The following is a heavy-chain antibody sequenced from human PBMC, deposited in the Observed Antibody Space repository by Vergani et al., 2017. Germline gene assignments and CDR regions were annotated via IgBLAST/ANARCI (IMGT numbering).Heavy chain of an antibody. V-gene: IGHV4-59*01. CDR2: IYYSGST. J-gene: IGHJ6*03. D-gene: IGHD3-3*01. CDR1: GGSISSYY. Sequence: QVQLQESGPGLVKPSETLSLTCTVSGGSISSYYWSWIRQPPGKGLEWIGYIYYSGSTNYNPSLKSRVTISVDTSKNQFSLKLSSVTAADTAVYYCARYRGRLYDFWSGYPPSYYYMDVWGKGTTVTVSS. CDR3: ARYRGRLYDFWSGYPPSYYYMDV.